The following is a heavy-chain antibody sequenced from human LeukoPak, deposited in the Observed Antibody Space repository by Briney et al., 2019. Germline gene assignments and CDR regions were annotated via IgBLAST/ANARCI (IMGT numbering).Heavy chain of an antibody. CDR3: ARAVTMVRGVLQGYVDY. Sequence: ASVKVSCKASGYTFTSYGISWVRQAPGHGLEWMGWISGYNGNTNSAQKLQGRVTMTTDTSTSTAYMELRSLRSDDTAVYYCARAVTMVRGVLQGYVDYWGQGTLVTVSS. CDR2: ISGYNGNT. V-gene: IGHV1-18*01. J-gene: IGHJ4*02. CDR1: GYTFTSYG. D-gene: IGHD3-10*01.